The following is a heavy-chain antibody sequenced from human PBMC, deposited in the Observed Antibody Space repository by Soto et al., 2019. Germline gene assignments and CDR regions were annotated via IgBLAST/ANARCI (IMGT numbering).Heavy chain of an antibody. J-gene: IGHJ6*02. CDR3: AREGTSKSNTSYYYYGMDV. CDR2: ISPYNGNT. D-gene: IGHD2-8*01. CDR1: GYTFTNYD. Sequence: ASVKVSCKASGYTFTNYDISWVRQAPGQGLEWMGWISPYNGNTNYARGLQGRVTMTTDTYSNTAYMEVRSLRSDDTAVYYCAREGTSKSNTSYYYYGMDVWGQGTTVTVSS. V-gene: IGHV1-18*01.